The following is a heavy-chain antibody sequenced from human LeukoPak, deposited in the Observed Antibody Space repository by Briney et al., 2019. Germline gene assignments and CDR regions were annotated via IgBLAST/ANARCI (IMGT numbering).Heavy chain of an antibody. V-gene: IGHV3-23*01. CDR1: GFTFSTYD. CDR2: ISGSGGT. CDR3: AKAPGTAMVTGLKYYYYYMDV. J-gene: IGHJ6*03. Sequence: GGSLRLSCAASGFTFSTYDMSWVRQAPGKGLEWVSVISGSGGTFYADSVKGRFTISRDNSRNTLYLQMNSLRAEDTAVYYCAKAPGTAMVTGLKYYYYYMDVWGKGTTVTVSS. D-gene: IGHD5-18*01.